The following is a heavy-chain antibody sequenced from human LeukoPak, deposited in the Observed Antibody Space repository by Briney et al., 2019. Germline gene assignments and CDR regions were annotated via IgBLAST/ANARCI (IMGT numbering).Heavy chain of an antibody. J-gene: IGHJ6*03. CDR3: ARVAAGATIHNYYYSYMDV. CDR2: ITSTSTYI. V-gene: IGHV3-21*01. D-gene: IGHD5-12*01. Sequence: PGGSLRLSCAASGFAFSTYSMSWVRQAPGKGLEWVSSITSTSTYIHYADSVRGRFTISRDNAENSLYLQVNGLRAEDTAVYYCARVAAGATIHNYYYSYMDVWGKGTTVTASS. CDR1: GFAFSTYS.